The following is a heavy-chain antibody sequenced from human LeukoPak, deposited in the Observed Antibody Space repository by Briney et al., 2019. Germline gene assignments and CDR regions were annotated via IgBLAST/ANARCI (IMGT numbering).Heavy chain of an antibody. CDR3: ARLKVGTTHPDY. Sequence: SETLSLTCSVSDDSISRSSYYWGWIRQPPGKGLEWIGTFYYSGFTYYNPSLKNRVTISVDSSKNQFSLKLSSVTAEDTAVYYCARLKVGTTHPDYWGQGTLVTVSS. CDR1: DDSISRSSYY. J-gene: IGHJ4*02. V-gene: IGHV4-39*01. CDR2: FYYSGFT. D-gene: IGHD1-26*01.